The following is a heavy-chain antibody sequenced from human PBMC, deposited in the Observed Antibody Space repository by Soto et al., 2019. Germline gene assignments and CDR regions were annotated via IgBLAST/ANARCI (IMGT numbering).Heavy chain of an antibody. CDR2: INPDSGGT. CDR3: ARGGPSQAALPDWFDP. J-gene: IGHJ5*02. D-gene: IGHD6-6*01. CDR1: GYTFTGYY. V-gene: IGHV1-2*02. Sequence: GAAVKVSCKASGYTFTGYYMHWVRQAPGQGLEWMAWINPDSGGTNYAQKFQGRVTMTRDTSISTAYMELSRLRSDDTAVYYCARGGPSQAALPDWFDPCGNGTLAPVAS.